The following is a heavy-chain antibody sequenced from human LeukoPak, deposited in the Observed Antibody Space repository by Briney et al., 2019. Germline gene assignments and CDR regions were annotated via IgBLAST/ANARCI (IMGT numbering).Heavy chain of an antibody. V-gene: IGHV3-21*01. CDR3: ARDGLLAYYDSSGFLDY. D-gene: IGHD3-22*01. CDR2: ISGSSSFI. Sequence: GGSLRLSCAASGFTFSNYNINWVRQAPGKGLEWVSSISGSSSFISYADSVKGRFTISRDNAKNSLYLQMNSLRAEDTAVYYCARDGLLAYYDSSGFLDYWGQGTLVTVSS. CDR1: GFTFSNYN. J-gene: IGHJ4*02.